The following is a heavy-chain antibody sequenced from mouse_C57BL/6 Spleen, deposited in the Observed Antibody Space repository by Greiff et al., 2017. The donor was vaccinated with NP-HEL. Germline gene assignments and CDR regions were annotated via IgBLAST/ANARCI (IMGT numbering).Heavy chain of an antibody. CDR1: GYTFTDYY. J-gene: IGHJ3*01. Sequence: VQLQQSGPELVKPGASVKISCKASGYTFTDYYMNWVKQSHGKSLEWIGDINPNNGGTSYNQKFKGKATLTVDKSSSTAYMELRSLTSEDSAVYYCARHHGFAYWGQGTLVTVSA. V-gene: IGHV1-26*01. CDR2: INPNNGGT. CDR3: ARHHGFAY.